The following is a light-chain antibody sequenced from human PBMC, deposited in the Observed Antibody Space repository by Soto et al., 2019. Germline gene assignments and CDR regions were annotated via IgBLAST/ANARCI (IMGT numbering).Light chain of an antibody. V-gene: IGKV3-11*01. CDR2: GAS. CDR3: QQRSNWPPWT. Sequence: DIVMTQSPATLSVSPGEGATLSCRASQSVSSNLAWYQQKPGQAPRLLIYGASTRATGIPARFSGSGSGTDFTLTISSLEPEDFAVYYCQQRSNWPPWTFGQGTRWIS. CDR1: QSVSSN. J-gene: IGKJ1*01.